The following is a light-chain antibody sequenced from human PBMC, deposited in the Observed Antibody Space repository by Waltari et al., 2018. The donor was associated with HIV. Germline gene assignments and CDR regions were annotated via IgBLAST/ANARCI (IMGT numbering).Light chain of an antibody. V-gene: IGLV1-40*01. CDR2: GNS. Sequence: QSVLTQPPSVSGAPGQRVPIPCTGSSSNTGAGYAVNWFQQLPGTAPKLLIHGNSNRPSGVPDRFSGSKSGTSASLAITGLQAEDEADYYCQSYDSSLSGYVVFGGGTKLTVL. CDR3: QSYDSSLSGYVV. CDR1: SSNTGAGYA. J-gene: IGLJ2*01.